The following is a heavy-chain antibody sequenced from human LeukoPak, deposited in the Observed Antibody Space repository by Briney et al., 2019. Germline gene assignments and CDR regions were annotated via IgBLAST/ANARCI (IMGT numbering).Heavy chain of an antibody. D-gene: IGHD4-17*01. J-gene: IGHJ4*02. V-gene: IGHV3-30*02. CDR1: GFTFSSNG. CDR2: IRSDNSDT. CDR3: VNGESFYGDYGFDY. Sequence: GGSLRLSCVASGFTFSSNGMNWVRQAPGKGLEWLASIRSDNSDTYYADSVKGRFTISRDNSKNTLYLQMNNLRVEDTAVFYCVNGESFYGDYGFDYWGQGTLVTVSS.